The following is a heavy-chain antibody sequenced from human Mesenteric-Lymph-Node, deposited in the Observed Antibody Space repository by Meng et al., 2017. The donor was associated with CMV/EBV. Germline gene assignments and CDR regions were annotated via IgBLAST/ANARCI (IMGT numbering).Heavy chain of an antibody. Sequence: LNCEGTGMSGVGQAQGKGMERVAAINSNGGRTDYEEYEKGRFTISRDNAENSLYLQMNSLRAEDTALYYCARGLKGYCSGGSCYLDYWGQGTLVTVSS. V-gene: IGHV3-20*03. D-gene: IGHD2-15*01. CDR2: INSNGGRT. CDR1: LNCEGTG. CDR3: ARGLKGYCSGGSCYLDY. J-gene: IGHJ4*02.